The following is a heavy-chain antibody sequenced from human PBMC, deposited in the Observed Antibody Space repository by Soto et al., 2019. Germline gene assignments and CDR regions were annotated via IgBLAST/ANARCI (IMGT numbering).Heavy chain of an antibody. Sequence: QVHLVESGGGVVQPGRSLRLSCTTSGFSFSTYGMHWVRQAQGKGLEWVAVISYDGSKKNYGDSVKGRFTISRDNSKNTLYLQMNSLKTEDTAVYYCAKDQGGGGSSSDYWGQGTLVTVSS. D-gene: IGHD3-16*01. CDR3: AKDQGGGGSSSDY. J-gene: IGHJ4*02. V-gene: IGHV3-30*18. CDR1: GFSFSTYG. CDR2: ISYDGSKK.